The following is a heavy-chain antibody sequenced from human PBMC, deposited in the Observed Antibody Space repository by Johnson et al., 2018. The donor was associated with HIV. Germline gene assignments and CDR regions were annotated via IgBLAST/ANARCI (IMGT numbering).Heavy chain of an antibody. V-gene: IGHV3-7*01. CDR3: ARYSGSYLPDAFDI. D-gene: IGHD1-26*01. Sequence: VQLVESGGGLVQTGRSLRLSCAASGFAFDEHDMHWVRQAPGKGLEWVANIKQDGSEKYYVDSVKGRFTISRDNAKNSLYLQMNSLRAEDTAVYYCARYSGSYLPDAFDIWGQGTMVTVSS. J-gene: IGHJ3*02. CDR1: GFAFDEHD. CDR2: IKQDGSEK.